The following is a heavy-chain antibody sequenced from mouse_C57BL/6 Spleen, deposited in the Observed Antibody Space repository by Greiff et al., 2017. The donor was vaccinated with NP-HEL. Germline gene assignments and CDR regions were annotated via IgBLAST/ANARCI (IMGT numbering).Heavy chain of an antibody. V-gene: IGHV1-81*01. CDR1: GYTFTSYG. J-gene: IGHJ4*01. CDR2: IYPRSGNT. CDR3: ARDRDGYLRGYAMDY. D-gene: IGHD2-3*01. Sequence: VKLSCKASGYTFTSYGISWVKQSTGQGLEWIGEIYPRSGNTYYNEKFKGKATLTADKSSSTAYMELRSLTSEDSAVYFCARDRDGYLRGYAMDYWGQGTSVTVSS.